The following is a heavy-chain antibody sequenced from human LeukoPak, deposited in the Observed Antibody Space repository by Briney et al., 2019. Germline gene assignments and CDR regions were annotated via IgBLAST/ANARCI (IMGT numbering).Heavy chain of an antibody. CDR1: GFTFSSYS. Sequence: GGSLRLSCAASGFTFSSYSMNWVRQAPGKGLEWVSYISSRSATIYYADSVKGRFTISRDNSKNTQSLQMNSLRAEDTAVYYCAKDDDWGRYKHWGQGTLVTVSS. J-gene: IGHJ1*01. CDR2: ISSRSATI. V-gene: IGHV3-48*01. CDR3: AKDDDWGRYKH. D-gene: IGHD3-16*01.